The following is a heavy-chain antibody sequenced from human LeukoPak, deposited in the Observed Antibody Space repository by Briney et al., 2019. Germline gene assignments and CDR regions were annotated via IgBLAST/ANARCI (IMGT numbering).Heavy chain of an antibody. V-gene: IGHV1-2*06. D-gene: IGHD3-10*01. Sequence: ASVKVSCKAAGYTFTGYYMFWVRQAPGQGLEWMGRINPNSGGTNYAQKFQGRVTMTRDTSISTAYMELSRLRSDDTAVYYCARAVWQPGDWYFDLWGRGTLVTVSS. CDR3: ARAVWQPGDWYFDL. J-gene: IGHJ2*01. CDR2: INPNSGGT. CDR1: GYTFTGYY.